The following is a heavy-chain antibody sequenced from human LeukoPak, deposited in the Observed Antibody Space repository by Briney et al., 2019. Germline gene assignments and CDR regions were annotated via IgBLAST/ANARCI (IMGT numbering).Heavy chain of an antibody. J-gene: IGHJ3*02. CDR2: ISSSSSTM. V-gene: IGHV3-48*01. D-gene: IGHD3-10*01. CDR3: ARVGYYADDAFDI. Sequence: PGGSLRLSCAASGFTLSNYEMNWVRQAPGKGLEWVSYISSSSSTMYYADSVKGRFTISRDNAKNSLYLQMNSLRAEGTAVYYCARVGYYADDAFDIWGQGTMVTVSS. CDR1: GFTLSNYE.